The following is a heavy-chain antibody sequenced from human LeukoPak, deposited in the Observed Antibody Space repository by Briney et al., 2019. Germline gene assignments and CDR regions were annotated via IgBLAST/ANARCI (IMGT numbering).Heavy chain of an antibody. CDR2: IYYSGST. D-gene: IGHD3-16*01. CDR3: ARGLRHNWFDP. J-gene: IGHJ5*02. Sequence: SETLSLTCTVSGGSISSYYWSWIRQPPGKGLEWIGYIYYSGSTNYNPSLKSRVTISVDTSKNQFSLKLSSVTAADTAVYDCARGLRHNWFDPWGQGTLVTVSS. CDR1: GGSISSYY. V-gene: IGHV4-59*01.